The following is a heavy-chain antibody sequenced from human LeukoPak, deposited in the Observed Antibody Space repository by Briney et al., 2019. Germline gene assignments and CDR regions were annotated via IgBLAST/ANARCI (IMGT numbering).Heavy chain of an antibody. CDR3: TSLRVGGTPYFDN. J-gene: IGHJ4*02. Sequence: PGGSLRLSCAASGLTFSEYYMDWVRQTPGKGLEWVGRIRNKANYYTTDYAASVRGRFAISRDDSKSSVSLQMNGLRTEDTALYYCTSLRVGGTPYFDNWGQGALVTVSS. CDR1: GLTFSEYY. D-gene: IGHD6-19*01. CDR2: IRNKANYYTT. V-gene: IGHV3-72*01.